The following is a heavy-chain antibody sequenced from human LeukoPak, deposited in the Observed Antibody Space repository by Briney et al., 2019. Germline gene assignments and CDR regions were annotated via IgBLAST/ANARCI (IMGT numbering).Heavy chain of an antibody. D-gene: IGHD1-26*01. Sequence: PGGSLRLSCAASGFSLSDYGMHWVRQAPGKGLEWVAVISYDGSNKYYADSVKGRFTISRDNSKNTLYLQMNSLRAEDTAVYYCARVGSGSREFDYWGQGTLVTVSS. CDR2: ISYDGSNK. CDR1: GFSLSDYG. J-gene: IGHJ4*02. CDR3: ARVGSGSREFDY. V-gene: IGHV3-30*19.